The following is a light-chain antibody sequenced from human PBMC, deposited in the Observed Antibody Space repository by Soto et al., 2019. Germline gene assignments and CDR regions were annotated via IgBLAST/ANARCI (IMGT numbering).Light chain of an antibody. J-gene: IGKJ4*01. Sequence: DIQMTQSPSSLSASVGDRVTITCRASQYINTYLNWYQQKPGKAPDLLISAASTLQSGVPSRFSGSGSGTDFALTISSLQPEDFAVYYCQHYNNWPLTFGGGTKVEIK. CDR3: QHYNNWPLT. CDR2: AAS. V-gene: IGKV1-39*01. CDR1: QYINTY.